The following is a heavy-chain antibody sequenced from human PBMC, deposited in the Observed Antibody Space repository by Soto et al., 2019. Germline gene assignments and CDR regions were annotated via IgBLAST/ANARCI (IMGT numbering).Heavy chain of an antibody. CDR3: ARASVRAYGSGRNWFDP. CDR2: INHSGST. D-gene: IGHD6-19*01. J-gene: IGHJ5*02. CDR1: GGSFSGYY. Sequence: SETLSLTCAVYGGSFSGYYWSWIRQPPGKGLEWIGEINHSGSTNYNPSLKSRVTISVDTSKNQFSLKLSSVTAADTAVYYCARASVRAYGSGRNWFDPWGQGTLVTVSS. V-gene: IGHV4-34*01.